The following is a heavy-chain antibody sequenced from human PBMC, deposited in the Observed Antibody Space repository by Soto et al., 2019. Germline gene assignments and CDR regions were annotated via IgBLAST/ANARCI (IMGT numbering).Heavy chain of an antibody. J-gene: IGHJ3*02. CDR1: GYTFTSYY. Sequence: ASVKVSCKASGYTFTSYYMHWVRQAPGQGLEWMGIINPRGGFSTSYAQEFQGRVTMTRDTSTSTVYMELSSLRSEDTAVYYCAIDKYSDHSHHLDIWGQGTMVTGSS. D-gene: IGHD4-4*01. CDR2: INPRGGFST. CDR3: AIDKYSDHSHHLDI. V-gene: IGHV1-46*03.